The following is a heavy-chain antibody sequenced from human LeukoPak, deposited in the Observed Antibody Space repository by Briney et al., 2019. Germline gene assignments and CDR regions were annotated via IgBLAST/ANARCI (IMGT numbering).Heavy chain of an antibody. D-gene: IGHD5-18*01. J-gene: IGHJ4*02. CDR3: AGMDTAMGNGYDY. CDR1: GYRFTSYW. V-gene: IGHV5-51*01. Sequence: GESLKISCKGSGYRFTSYWIGWVRQMPGKGLELMGIIYPGDSDTRYSPSFQGQVTISADKSISTAYLQWSSLKASDTAMYYCAGMDTAMGNGYDYWGQGTLVTVSS. CDR2: IYPGDSDT.